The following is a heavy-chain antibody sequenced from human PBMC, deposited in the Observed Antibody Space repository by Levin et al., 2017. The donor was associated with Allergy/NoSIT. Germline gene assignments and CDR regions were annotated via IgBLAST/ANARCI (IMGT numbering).Heavy chain of an antibody. J-gene: IGHJ5*01. V-gene: IGHV3-30*04. Sequence: GGSLRLSCAGSGFALINYAMHWVRQAPGKGLEWVALVSYDGRNKYFADSVKGRFTVSRDNPKNTMYLEINSLRVEDTAVYYCARQLYSYSSGWYDFWGQGTLVTVSS. D-gene: IGHD6-19*01. CDR3: ARQLYSYSSGWYDF. CDR1: GFALINYA. CDR2: VSYDGRNK.